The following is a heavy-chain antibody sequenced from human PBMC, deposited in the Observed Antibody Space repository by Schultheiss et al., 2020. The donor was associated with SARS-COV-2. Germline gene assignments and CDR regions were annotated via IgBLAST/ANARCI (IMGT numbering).Heavy chain of an antibody. CDR3: ATPTKGYSGYDWGAFDI. CDR1: GGSISSYY. J-gene: IGHJ3*02. D-gene: IGHD5-12*01. Sequence: SETLSLTCTVSGGSISSYYWSWIRQPAGKGLEWIGSIYYSGSTYYNPSLKSRVTISVDTSKNQFSLKLSSVTAADTAVYYCATPTKGYSGYDWGAFDIWGQGTMVTVSS. V-gene: IGHV4-59*05. CDR2: IYYSGST.